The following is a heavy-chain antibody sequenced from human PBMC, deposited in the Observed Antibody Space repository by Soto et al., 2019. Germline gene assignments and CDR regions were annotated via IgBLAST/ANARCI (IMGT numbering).Heavy chain of an antibody. Sequence: PSETLSLTCAVSGGSISSSNWWSWVRQPPGKGLEWIGEIYHSGSTNYNPSLKSRVTISVDKSKNQFSLKLSSVTAADTVVYYCARWFGELSRYYYYGMDVWGQGTTVTVSS. CDR2: IYHSGST. CDR1: GGSISSSNW. D-gene: IGHD3-10*01. V-gene: IGHV4-4*02. CDR3: ARWFGELSRYYYYGMDV. J-gene: IGHJ6*02.